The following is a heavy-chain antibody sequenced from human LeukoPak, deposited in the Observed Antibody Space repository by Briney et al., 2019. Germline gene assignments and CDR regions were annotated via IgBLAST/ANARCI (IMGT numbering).Heavy chain of an antibody. V-gene: IGHV3-15*01. J-gene: IGHJ5*02. Sequence: GGSLRLSCAASGFTFSSYAMSWVRQAPGKGLEWVARIKSKTDGGTTDYAAPVKGRFTISRDDSKNTLYLQMNSLKTEDTAVYYCTTQGYCSSTSCYLGVWFDPWGQGTLVTVSS. CDR3: TTQGYCSSTSCYLGVWFDP. CDR1: GFTFSSYA. D-gene: IGHD2-2*01. CDR2: IKSKTDGGTT.